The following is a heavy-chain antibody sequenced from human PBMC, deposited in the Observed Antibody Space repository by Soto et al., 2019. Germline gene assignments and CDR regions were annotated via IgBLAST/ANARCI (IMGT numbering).Heavy chain of an antibody. D-gene: IGHD3-9*01. V-gene: IGHV3-74*01. Sequence: PGGSLRLSCAASGFTFSSYWMHWVRQAPGKGLVWVSRINSDGSSTSYADSVKGRFTISRDNAKNTLYLQMNSLRAEDTAVYYCARDPYYDILTGYYTPRSGEVYFQHWGQGTLVTVSS. CDR1: GFTFSSYW. CDR3: ARDPYYDILTGYYTPRSGEVYFQH. CDR2: INSDGSST. J-gene: IGHJ1*01.